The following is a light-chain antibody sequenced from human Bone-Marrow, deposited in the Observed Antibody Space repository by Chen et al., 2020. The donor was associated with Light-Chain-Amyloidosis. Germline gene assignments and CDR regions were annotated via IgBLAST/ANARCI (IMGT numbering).Light chain of an antibody. V-gene: IGLV3-21*02. Sequence: SYVLTQPSSVSVAPGQTATIACGGNNIGSTSLHWYQQTPGQAPLLVVYDDSDRPSGIPERLSGSNSGNTDTLTISRVEAGDEADYYCQVWDRSSDRPVFGGGTKLTVL. J-gene: IGLJ3*02. CDR3: QVWDRSSDRPV. CDR1: NIGSTS. CDR2: DDS.